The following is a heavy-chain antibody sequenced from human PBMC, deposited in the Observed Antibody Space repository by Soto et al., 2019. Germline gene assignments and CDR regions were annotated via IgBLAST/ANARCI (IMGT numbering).Heavy chain of an antibody. CDR1: GFTVSSNY. Sequence: EVQLVESGGGLVQPGGSLRLSCAASGFTVSSNYMSWVRQAPGKGLEWVSVIYSGGSTYYADSVKGRFTISRHNSKNTLYLQMNSLRAEDTAVYYWARGGGPDGLEGDYWGQGTLVTVSS. CDR2: IYSGGST. V-gene: IGHV3-53*04. CDR3: ARGGGPDGLEGDY. D-gene: IGHD1-26*01. J-gene: IGHJ4*02.